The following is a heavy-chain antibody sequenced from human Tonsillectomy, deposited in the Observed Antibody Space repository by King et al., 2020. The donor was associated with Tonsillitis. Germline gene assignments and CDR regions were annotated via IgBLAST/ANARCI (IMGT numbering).Heavy chain of an antibody. D-gene: IGHD5-18*01. CDR1: GFTFSSDW. CDR3: ARDPPCGPGYYFDL. V-gene: IGHV3-74*01. CDR2: INSDGSII. Sequence: VQLVESGGTLVQPGGSLRLSCAASGFTFSSDWMHWVRQAPGKGLVWVSRINSDGSIINYADSVKGRFTISRDNAKNTLYLQMNNLRAEDTAVYYCARDPPCGPGYYFDLWGRGTLVAVSS. J-gene: IGHJ2*01.